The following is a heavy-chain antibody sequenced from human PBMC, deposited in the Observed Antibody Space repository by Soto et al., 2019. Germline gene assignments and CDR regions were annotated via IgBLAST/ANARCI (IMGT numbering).Heavy chain of an antibody. CDR1: GGSISNYY. Sequence: ASETLSLTCTVSGGSISNYYWSWIRQPPGKGLEWIGHIFYTGNTNYNPALESRVTISVDTSKNQFSLKLSSVTAADTAFYYCARDSGYNYGYFRWFDPWGQGTLVTVSS. V-gene: IGHV4-59*01. CDR2: IFYTGNT. CDR3: ARDSGYNYGYFRWFDP. J-gene: IGHJ5*02. D-gene: IGHD5-18*01.